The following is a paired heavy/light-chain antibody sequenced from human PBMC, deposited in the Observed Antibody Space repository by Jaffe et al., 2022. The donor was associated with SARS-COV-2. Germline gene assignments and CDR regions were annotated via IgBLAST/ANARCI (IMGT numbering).Light chain of an antibody. J-gene: IGKJ3*01. CDR3: QKYNSAPFT. CDR2: AAS. Sequence: DIQMTQSPSSLSASVGDRVTITCRASQGISNYLAWYQQKPGKAPKLLIYAASTLQSGVPPRFSGSGSGTDFTLTISSLQPEDVATYYCQKYNSAPFTFGPGTKVDSK. V-gene: IGKV1-27*01. CDR1: QGISNY.
Heavy chain of an antibody. CDR1: GFTFSSYA. CDR2: ISATGGST. Sequence: EVHLLESGGGLAQPGGSLRLSCAASGFTFSSYAMSWVRQAPGKGLEWVSAISATGGSTYYADSVKGRFTISRDNSKNTLYLQMNSLRAEDTAVYYCAKAPAFYGDYLVDYWGQGTLVAVSS. J-gene: IGHJ4*02. D-gene: IGHD4-17*01. V-gene: IGHV3-23*01. CDR3: AKAPAFYGDYLVDY.